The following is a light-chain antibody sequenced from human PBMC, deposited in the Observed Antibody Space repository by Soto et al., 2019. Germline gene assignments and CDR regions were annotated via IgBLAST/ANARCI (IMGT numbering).Light chain of an antibody. Sequence: QSLLTQPASVSGSPGQSIAISCTGTSSDVGGYDYVSWYQQQPDKAPKLMIYEVTKRPSGVSNRFSGSKSGNTASLTISGLQSEDEADYYCSSHTSGSTRVFGTGTKVPVL. J-gene: IGLJ1*01. CDR1: SSDVGGYDY. CDR2: EVT. CDR3: SSHTSGSTRV. V-gene: IGLV2-14*01.